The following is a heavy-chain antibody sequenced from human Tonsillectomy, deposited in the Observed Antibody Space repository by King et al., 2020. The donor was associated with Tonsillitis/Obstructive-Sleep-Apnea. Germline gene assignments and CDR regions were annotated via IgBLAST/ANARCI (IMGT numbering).Heavy chain of an antibody. J-gene: IGHJ4*02. CDR1: GFTFSSYA. Sequence: VQLVESGGGVVQPGRSLRLSCAASGFTFSSYAMHWVRQAPGKGLEWVAVISYDGSNKYYADSVKGRFTIPRDKSKNTLYLQMNSLRAEDTAVYYCARENGFWSGYHDFDYWGQGTLVTVSS. V-gene: IGHV3-30*04. CDR2: ISYDGSNK. CDR3: ARENGFWSGYHDFDY. D-gene: IGHD3-3*01.